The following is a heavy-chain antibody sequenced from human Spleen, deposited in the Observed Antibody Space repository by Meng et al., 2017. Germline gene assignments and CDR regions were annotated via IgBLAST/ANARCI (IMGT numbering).Heavy chain of an antibody. CDR3: AKSDVLTLSGRRKDFAH. V-gene: IGHV3-23*01. Sequence: GESLKISCAASGLTFSTFAMSWVRQAPGKGLEWVSGISASSATIYYADSVKGRFTISRDNSKNTVYLQMNSLRAEDTAVYYCAKSDVLTLSGRRKDFAHWGQGTLVNVAS. J-gene: IGHJ4*02. CDR1: GLTFSTFA. CDR2: ISASSATI. D-gene: IGHD1-14*01.